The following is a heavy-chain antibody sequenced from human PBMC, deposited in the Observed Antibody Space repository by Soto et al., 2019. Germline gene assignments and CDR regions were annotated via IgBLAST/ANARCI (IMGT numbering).Heavy chain of an antibody. CDR2: IYYSGST. J-gene: IGHJ4*02. CDR1: GGSISSGGYY. V-gene: IGHV4-31*03. Sequence: ILSLTCTVSGGSISSGGYYWSWIRQHPGKGLEWIGYIYYSGSTYYNPSLKSRVTISVDTSKNQFSLKLSSVTAADTAVYYCARAPTSTIVGDNFFDYWGQGTLVHRLL. D-gene: IGHD1-26*01. CDR3: ARAPTSTIVGDNFFDY.